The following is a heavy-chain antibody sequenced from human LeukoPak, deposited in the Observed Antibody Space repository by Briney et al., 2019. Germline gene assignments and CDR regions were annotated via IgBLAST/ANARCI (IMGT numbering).Heavy chain of an antibody. CDR2: IYYSGGT. D-gene: IGHD4-17*01. V-gene: IGHV4-59*08. CDR1: GGSISSYY. J-gene: IGHJ5*02. Sequence: PSETLSLTCTVSGGSISSYYWTWIRQPPGKGLGLEWIGYIYYSGGTNYNPSLKSRVTISLDTSKNQFSLNLSSVTAADTAVYYCARRTTVTPNWFDPWGQGTLVTVSS. CDR3: ARRTTVTPNWFDP.